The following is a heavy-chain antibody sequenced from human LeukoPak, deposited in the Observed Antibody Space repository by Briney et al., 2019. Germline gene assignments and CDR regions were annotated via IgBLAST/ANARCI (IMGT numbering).Heavy chain of an antibody. V-gene: IGHV3-30*18. CDR1: GFTFSSCC. Sequence: PGGSLRPSCAAPGFTFSSCCMHLGWQAPGKGVGGGAVISYDGSNKYYADSVKGRFTISRDNSKNTLYLQMNSLRAEDTAVYYCAKGPSYGVDYWGQGTLVTVSS. D-gene: IGHD5-18*01. J-gene: IGHJ4*02. CDR3: AKGPSYGVDY. CDR2: ISYDGSNK.